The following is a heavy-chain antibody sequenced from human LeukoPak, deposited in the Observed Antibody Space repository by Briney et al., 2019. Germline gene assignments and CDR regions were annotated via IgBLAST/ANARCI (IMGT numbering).Heavy chain of an antibody. CDR2: IYPGDSDT. J-gene: IGHJ6*02. V-gene: IGHV5-51*01. Sequence: GESLQISCKGSGYSFTTYWIVWVRQLPGKGPEGMGVIYPGDSDTRYSPSFQGHVTISADKSISTAYLQWSSLKASDTAMYYCARRPTNYYGMDVWGQGTTVTVSS. CDR1: GYSFTTYW. CDR3: ARRPTNYYGMDV. D-gene: IGHD1-26*01.